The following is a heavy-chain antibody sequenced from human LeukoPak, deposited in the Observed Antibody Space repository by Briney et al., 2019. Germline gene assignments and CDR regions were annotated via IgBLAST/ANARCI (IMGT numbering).Heavy chain of an antibody. V-gene: IGHV4-4*07. CDR3: ARGRYYGSGSYFNWFDP. Sequence: SETLSLTCTVSGGSISSYYWSWIRQPAGKGLEWIGRIYTSGSTNYNPSLKSRVTISVDTSKNQFSLKLSSVTAADTAVYYCARGRYYGSGSYFNWFDPWGQGTLVTVSS. D-gene: IGHD3-10*01. CDR1: GGSISSYY. J-gene: IGHJ5*02. CDR2: IYTSGST.